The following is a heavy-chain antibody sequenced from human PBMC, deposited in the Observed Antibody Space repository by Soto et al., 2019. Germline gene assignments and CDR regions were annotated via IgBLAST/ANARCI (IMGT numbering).Heavy chain of an antibody. J-gene: IGHJ4*02. Sequence: PSETLSLTCSVSGGSISGSYWSWIRQSPGKGLEWLGYVYYTGSTNYSPSLRSRVSISVDTSKNEFSLRLSSVTAADTAVSFCARIVAAPAADIDYWGQRTQVTV. D-gene: IGHD2-2*01. V-gene: IGHV4-59*01. CDR3: ARIVAAPAADIDY. CDR1: GGSISGSY. CDR2: VYYTGST.